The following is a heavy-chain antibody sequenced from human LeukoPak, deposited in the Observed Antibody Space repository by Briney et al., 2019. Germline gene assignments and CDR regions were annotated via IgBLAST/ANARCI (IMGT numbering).Heavy chain of an antibody. V-gene: IGHV3-23*01. Sequence: PGGSLRLSCAVSGFTFTNFAMSWVRQAPGKGLEWVAGITNSGISTYYADSVRGRFTISRDNSKNTLYLQMNSLRAEDTAVYYCAKDQDPGFLEWLLYQVDYWGQGTLVTVSS. CDR1: GFTFTNFA. D-gene: IGHD3-3*01. J-gene: IGHJ4*02. CDR3: AKDQDPGFLEWLLYQVDY. CDR2: ITNSGIST.